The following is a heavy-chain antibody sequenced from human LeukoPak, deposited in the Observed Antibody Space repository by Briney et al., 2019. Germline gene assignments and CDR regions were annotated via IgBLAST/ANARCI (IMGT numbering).Heavy chain of an antibody. Sequence: ASVKVSCKASGGTFSSYAISWVRQAPGQGLEWMGGIIPIFGTANYAQKFQGRVTITAGESTSTAYMELSSLRSEDTAVYYCARARLRSSDHTVCYYYYMDVWGKGTTVTVSS. J-gene: IGHJ6*03. CDR3: ARARLRSSDHTVCYYYYMDV. CDR2: IIPIFGTA. CDR1: GGTFSSYA. D-gene: IGHD3-16*01. V-gene: IGHV1-69*13.